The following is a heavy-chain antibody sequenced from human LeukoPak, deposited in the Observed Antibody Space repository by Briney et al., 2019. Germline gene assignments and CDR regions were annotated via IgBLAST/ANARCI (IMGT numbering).Heavy chain of an antibody. D-gene: IGHD5-12*01. V-gene: IGHV1-69*01. CDR2: IIPIFGTA. Sequence: ASVKVSCKASGGTXSSYAISRVRQAPGQGLEWMGGIIPIFGTANYAQKFQGRVTITADESTSTAYMELSSLRSEDTAVYYCAVRNVDIVATDYYYYGMDVWGQGTTVTVSS. CDR1: GGTXSSYA. J-gene: IGHJ6*02. CDR3: AVRNVDIVATDYYYYGMDV.